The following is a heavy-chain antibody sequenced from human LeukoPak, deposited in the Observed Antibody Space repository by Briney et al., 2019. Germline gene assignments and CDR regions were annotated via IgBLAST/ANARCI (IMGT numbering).Heavy chain of an antibody. CDR2: IYTSGST. CDR3: ARIWNWFDP. Sequence: SETLPLTCTVSGGSISSGSYYWSWIRQPAGKELEWIGRIYTSGSTNYNPSLKSRVTISVDTSKNQFSLKLSSVTAADTAVYYCARIWNWFDPWGQGTLVTVSS. V-gene: IGHV4-61*02. CDR1: GGSISSGSYY. J-gene: IGHJ5*02.